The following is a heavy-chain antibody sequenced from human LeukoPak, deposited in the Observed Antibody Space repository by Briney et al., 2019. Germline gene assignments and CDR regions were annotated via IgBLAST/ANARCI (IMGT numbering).Heavy chain of an antibody. CDR2: ISSSSSYI. Sequence: GGSLRLSCAASGFTFSSYSMNWVRQAPGKGLEWVSSISSSSSYIYYADSVKGRFTISRDNAKNSLYLQMNSLRAEDTAVYYCASSSGYYSVIDYWGQGTLVTVFS. J-gene: IGHJ4*02. D-gene: IGHD3-22*01. CDR1: GFTFSSYS. V-gene: IGHV3-21*01. CDR3: ASSSGYYSVIDY.